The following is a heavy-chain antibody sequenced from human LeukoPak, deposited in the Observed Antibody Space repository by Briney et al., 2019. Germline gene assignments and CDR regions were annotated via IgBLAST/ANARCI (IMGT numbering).Heavy chain of an antibody. J-gene: IGHJ3*02. CDR2: ISYTGTT. Sequence: SETLSLTCTVSGGSVSSGSYYWSRIRQPPGKRLEWIGYISYTGTTNYNPSLRSRVTISVDMSKNQIFLKLNSVTAADTAVYHCASPSGGRYRDDALDIWGQGTMVTVSS. CDR1: GGSVSSGSYY. D-gene: IGHD3-10*01. CDR3: ASPSGGRYRDDALDI. V-gene: IGHV4-61*01.